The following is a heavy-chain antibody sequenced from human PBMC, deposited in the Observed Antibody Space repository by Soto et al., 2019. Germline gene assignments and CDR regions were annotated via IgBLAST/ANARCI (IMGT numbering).Heavy chain of an antibody. CDR3: ARDRDREYGSGLDV. CDR1: GYSISSGYY. CDR2: IYHSGST. V-gene: IGHV4-38-2*02. J-gene: IGHJ6*02. Sequence: SETLSLTCAVSGYSISSGYYWGWIRQPPGKGLEWIGSIYHSGSTYYNPTLKSRVTISVDTSKNQFSLKLSSVTAADTAVYYCARDRDREYGSGLDVWGQGTTVTVSS. D-gene: IGHD3-10*01.